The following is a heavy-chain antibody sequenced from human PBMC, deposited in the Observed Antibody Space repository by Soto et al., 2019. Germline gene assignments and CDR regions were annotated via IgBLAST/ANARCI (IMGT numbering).Heavy chain of an antibody. D-gene: IGHD6-13*01. CDR1: GGSISSYY. V-gene: IGHV4-59*01. Sequence: PSETLSLTCTVSGGSISSYYWSWIRQPPGKGLEWIGYIYYSGSTNYNPSLKSRVTISVDTSKNQFSLKLSSVTAADTAVYYCASKIAAAGRSPIPDYWGQGTPVTVSS. J-gene: IGHJ4*02. CDR3: ASKIAAAGRSPIPDY. CDR2: IYYSGST.